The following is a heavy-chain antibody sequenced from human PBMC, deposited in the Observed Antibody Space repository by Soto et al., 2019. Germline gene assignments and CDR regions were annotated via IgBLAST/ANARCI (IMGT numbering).Heavy chain of an antibody. D-gene: IGHD3-3*01. V-gene: IGHV3-11*06. J-gene: IGHJ6*02. CDR3: ARDGPEAGDFWSGYSYYYYGMDV. Sequence: PVGSLRLSCAASGFTFSDYYMSWIRQAPGKGLEWVSYISSSSSYTNYADSVKGRFTISRDNAKNSLYLQMNSLRAEDTAVYYCARDGPEAGDFWSGYSYYYYGMDVWGQGTTVTVSS. CDR1: GFTFSDYY. CDR2: ISSSSSYT.